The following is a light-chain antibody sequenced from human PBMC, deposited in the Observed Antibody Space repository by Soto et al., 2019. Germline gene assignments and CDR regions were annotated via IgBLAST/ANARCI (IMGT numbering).Light chain of an antibody. CDR1: SSDIGGSNY. J-gene: IGLJ1*01. CDR2: EVS. Sequence: QSALTQPPSASGSPGQSVTISCIGTSSDIGGSNYVSWYQHHPGKAPKLMIFEVSKRPSGVPDRFSGSKSGNTASLTVSGLQDEDEADYYCSSYAGSNNYVFGTGTKVTVL. CDR3: SSYAGSNNYV. V-gene: IGLV2-8*01.